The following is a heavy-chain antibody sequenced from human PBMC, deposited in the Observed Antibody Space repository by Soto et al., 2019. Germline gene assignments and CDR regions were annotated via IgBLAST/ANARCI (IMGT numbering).Heavy chain of an antibody. J-gene: IGHJ3*02. V-gene: IGHV1-69*01. D-gene: IGHD3-22*01. CDR3: ARESYYDSSGYGDAFDI. Sequence: QVQLVQSGAEVKKPGSSVKVSCKASGGTFSSYAISWVRQAPGQGLEWMGGIIPIFGTANYAQKFQGRVTITADESTSTAYMELSSLRSEDTAVYYCARESYYDSSGYGDAFDIWGQGTMVTVSP. CDR2: IIPIFGTA. CDR1: GGTFSSYA.